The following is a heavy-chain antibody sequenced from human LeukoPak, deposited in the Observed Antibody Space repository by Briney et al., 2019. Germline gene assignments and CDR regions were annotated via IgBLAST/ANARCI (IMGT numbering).Heavy chain of an antibody. J-gene: IGHJ5*02. Sequence: GRSLRLSCAASGFTFSLSAMHWVRQAPGKGLEWVAFIWYDGSNKYYADSVKGRLTISRDNSKNTLFLQMNSLRAEDTAVYYCARQEARNWFDPWGQGTLVTVSS. CDR2: IWYDGSNK. V-gene: IGHV3-33*01. CDR1: GFTFSLSA. CDR3: ARQEARNWFDP.